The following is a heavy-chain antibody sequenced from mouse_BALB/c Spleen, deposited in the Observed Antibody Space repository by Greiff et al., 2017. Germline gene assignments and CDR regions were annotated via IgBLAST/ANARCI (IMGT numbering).Heavy chain of an antibody. D-gene: IGHD2-4*01. Sequence: EVKLMESGPGLVKPSQSLSLTCSVTGYSITSGYYWNWIRQFPGNKLEWMGYISYDGSNNYNPSLKNRISITRDTSKNQFFLKLNSVTTEDTATYYCASIYYDYGGAMDYWGQGTSVTVSS. CDR3: ASIYYDYGGAMDY. V-gene: IGHV3-6*02. CDR1: GYSITSGYY. CDR2: ISYDGSN. J-gene: IGHJ4*01.